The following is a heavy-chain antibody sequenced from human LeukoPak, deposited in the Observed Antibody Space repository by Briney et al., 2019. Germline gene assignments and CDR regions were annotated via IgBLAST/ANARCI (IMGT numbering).Heavy chain of an antibody. D-gene: IGHD2-15*01. Sequence: GGSLRLSCTASGFTFGDYGMSWVRQAPGRGLEWVGFIRSKAYGGTTEYAASVKGRFTISRDDSKSIAYLQVNSLKIEDTAVYYCTRVQPPGYCSGGSCPDYWGQGTLVTVSS. CDR2: IRSKAYGGTT. J-gene: IGHJ4*02. V-gene: IGHV3-49*04. CDR1: GFTFGDYG. CDR3: TRVQPPGYCSGGSCPDY.